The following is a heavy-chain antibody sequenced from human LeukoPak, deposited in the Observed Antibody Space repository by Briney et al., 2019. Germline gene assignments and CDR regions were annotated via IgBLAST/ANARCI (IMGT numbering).Heavy chain of an antibody. J-gene: IGHJ6*03. Sequence: GVSLRLSCAASGFTFTIYSMTWARHAPGKGLEWVSYISSSSSNIYYADSVKGRFTHSRDNAKNPLYLPMNSLRAEDTAVYYCARDNSVVGATEGGNYYYYYMDVWGKGTTVTVSS. CDR3: ARDNSVVGATEGGNYYYYYMDV. CDR1: GFTFTIYS. CDR2: ISSSSSNI. V-gene: IGHV3-48*01. D-gene: IGHD1-26*01.